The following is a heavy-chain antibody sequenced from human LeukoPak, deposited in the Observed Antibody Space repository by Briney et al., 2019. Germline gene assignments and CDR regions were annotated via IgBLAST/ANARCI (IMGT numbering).Heavy chain of an antibody. Sequence: TGGSLRLSCAASGITFDDYTMHWVRHAPGEGLEWVSLISWDGDSTYYADSVKGRFTISRDNSKNSLYLQMNCLRTEEIAFDCCTKDIYAKGAVGAFDYWGQGTLVTVPS. J-gene: IGHJ4*02. V-gene: IGHV3-43*01. CDR2: ISWDGDST. CDR1: GITFDDYT. D-gene: IGHD1-26*01. CDR3: TKDIYAKGAVGAFDY.